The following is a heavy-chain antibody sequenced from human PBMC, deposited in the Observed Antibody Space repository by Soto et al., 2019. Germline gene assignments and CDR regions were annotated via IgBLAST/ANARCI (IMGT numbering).Heavy chain of an antibody. D-gene: IGHD6-6*01. J-gene: IGHJ4*02. Sequence: SETLSLTCAVYGGSFSGYYWSWIRQPPGKGLEWIGEINHSGSTNYNPSLKSRVTISVDTSKNQFSLKLSSVTAADTAVYYCARNEGRIAARPLVDYWGQGTLVTVSS. CDR2: INHSGST. CDR3: ARNEGRIAARPLVDY. CDR1: GGSFSGYY. V-gene: IGHV4-34*01.